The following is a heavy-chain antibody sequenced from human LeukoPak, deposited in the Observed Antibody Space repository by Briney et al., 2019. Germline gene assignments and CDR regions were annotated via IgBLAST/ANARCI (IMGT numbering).Heavy chain of an antibody. J-gene: IGHJ3*02. V-gene: IGHV4-39*01. Sequence: SETLSLTCTVSGGSISSSSYYWGWIRQPPGKGLEWIGTIYYSGSTYYNPSLKSRVTISVDTSNDQFSLKLSSVTAADTAVYYCATYCSSTSCPHRRAFDIWGQGTMVTVSS. CDR2: IYYSGST. CDR3: ATYCSSTSCPHRRAFDI. CDR1: GGSISSSSYY. D-gene: IGHD2-2*01.